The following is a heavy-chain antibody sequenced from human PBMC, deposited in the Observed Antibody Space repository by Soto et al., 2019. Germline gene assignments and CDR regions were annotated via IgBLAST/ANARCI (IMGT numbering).Heavy chain of an antibody. J-gene: IGHJ1*01. Sequence: GGSLRLSCAASGFTFSNFGMNWVRQAPGKGLEWVSSIRSTGFYMYYADSVKGRFTISRDNARNSLYLQLNSLRPEDTAVYYCARDSRTAEFFQHWGQGTLVTVSS. CDR3: ARDSRTAEFFQH. CDR1: GFTFSNFG. CDR2: IRSTGFYM. V-gene: IGHV3-21*01.